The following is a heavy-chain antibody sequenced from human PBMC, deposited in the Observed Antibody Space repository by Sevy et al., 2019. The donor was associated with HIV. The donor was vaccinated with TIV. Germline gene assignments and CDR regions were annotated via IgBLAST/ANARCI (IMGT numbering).Heavy chain of an antibody. CDR2: ISWNSGSI. V-gene: IGHV3-9*01. Sequence: GGSLRLSCAASGFTFDDYAMHWVRQAPGKGLEWVSGISWNSGSIGYADSVKGRFTISRDNAKNSLYLQMNSLRAEDXALYYCAKDSSSSTKEAGSAPSFDPWGQGTLVTVSS. CDR3: AKDSSSSTKEAGSAPSFDP. D-gene: IGHD6-6*01. CDR1: GFTFDDYA. J-gene: IGHJ5*02.